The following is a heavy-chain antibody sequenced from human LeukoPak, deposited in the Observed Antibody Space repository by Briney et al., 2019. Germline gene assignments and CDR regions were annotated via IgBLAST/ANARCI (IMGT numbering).Heavy chain of an antibody. CDR1: GFTFSNYS. CDR2: ISSSSSYI. J-gene: IGHJ4*02. V-gene: IGHV3-21*01. D-gene: IGHD2-8*01. CDR3: ARKYCTNGVCLFDY. Sequence: PGGSLRLSCAASGFTFSNYSMNWARQAPGKGLEWVSSISSSSSYIYYADSVKGRFTISRDNAKNSLYLQMNSLRAEDTAVYYCARKYCTNGVCLFDYWGQGTLVTVSS.